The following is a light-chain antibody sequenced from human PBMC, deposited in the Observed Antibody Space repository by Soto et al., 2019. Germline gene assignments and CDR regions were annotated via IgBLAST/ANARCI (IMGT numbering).Light chain of an antibody. CDR1: TGAVTSGHY. CDR3: LVSDSGGWV. CDR2: DTN. Sequence: QAVVTQEPSLTVSPGGTVTLTCGSSTGAVTSGHYPYWFQQKPGQAPRTLIFDTNNKHSWTPARFSGSLLGGKAALTLSGAQPEDEADYYCLVSDSGGWVFGGGTKVTVL. J-gene: IGLJ3*02. V-gene: IGLV7-46*01.